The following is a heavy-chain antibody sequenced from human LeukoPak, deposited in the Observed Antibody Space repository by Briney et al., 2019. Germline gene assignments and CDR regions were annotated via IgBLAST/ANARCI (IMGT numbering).Heavy chain of an antibody. CDR3: ARVHSSSCWFDP. Sequence: PGGSLRLSCAASGFTVSSNYMSWVRQAPGKGLEWVSVIYSGGSTYYADSVKGRVTISRDNSKNTLYLQMNSLRAEDTAVYYCARVHSSSCWFDPWGQGTLVTVSS. J-gene: IGHJ5*02. CDR2: IYSGGST. V-gene: IGHV3-66*02. D-gene: IGHD6-13*01. CDR1: GFTVSSNY.